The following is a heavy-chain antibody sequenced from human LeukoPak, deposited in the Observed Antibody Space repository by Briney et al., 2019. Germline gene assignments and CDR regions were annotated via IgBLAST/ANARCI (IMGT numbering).Heavy chain of an antibody. V-gene: IGHV4-38-2*01. CDR1: GYSISSGYY. CDR2: IYHSGST. D-gene: IGHD5-24*01. CDR3: ARSGRLGENYYYMDG. Sequence: SETLSLTCAVSGYSISSGYYWGWLRQPPGRGLVWFGRIYHSGSTYYNPSIKSRITISVDTSKNQFSLKLSSVTAADTAVYYCARSGRLGENYYYMDGWGKGTTVTVSS. J-gene: IGHJ6*03.